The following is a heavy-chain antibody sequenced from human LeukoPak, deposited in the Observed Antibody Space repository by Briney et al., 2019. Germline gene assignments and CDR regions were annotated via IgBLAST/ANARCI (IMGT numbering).Heavy chain of an antibody. CDR2: IYYSGST. CDR3: ARVPPNYDILTGWGHGFDL. V-gene: IGHV4-61*01. CDR1: GGSISSGSYY. Sequence: SETLSLTCTVSGGSISSGSYYWSWIRQPPGKGLEWIGYIYYSGSTDYNPSLKSRVTISVGTSKNQFSLKLSSVTAADTAVYYCARVPPNYDILTGWGHGFDLWGRGTLVTVSS. J-gene: IGHJ2*01. D-gene: IGHD3-9*01.